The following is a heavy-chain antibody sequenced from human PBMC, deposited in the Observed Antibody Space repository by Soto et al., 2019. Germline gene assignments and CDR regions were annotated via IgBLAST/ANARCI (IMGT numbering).Heavy chain of an antibody. J-gene: IGHJ5*02. CDR3: ARLLGWFDP. CDR2: IYYNGST. V-gene: IGHV4-39*01. CDR1: GGSISSSSYY. Sequence: SETLSLTCTVSGGSISSSSYYWGWIRQPPGKGLEWIGSIYYNGSTYYNPSLKSRVTISVDTSKNQFSLKLSSVTAADTAVYYCARLLGWFDPWGQGTLVTVSS.